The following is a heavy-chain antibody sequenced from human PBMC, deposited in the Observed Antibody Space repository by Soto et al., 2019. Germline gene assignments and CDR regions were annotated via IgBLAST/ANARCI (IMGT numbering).Heavy chain of an antibody. Sequence: SETLSLTCTVSGGSISSGDYYWNWIRQHPGKGLEWIGYIYYSGSTYYNPSLKSRVTISVDTSKNQFSLRLSSVTAADTAVYYCASRYCGGGNCRLFGWFDNWGQGTLVTVSS. CDR1: GGSISSGDYY. CDR2: IYYSGST. J-gene: IGHJ5*02. CDR3: ASRYCGGGNCRLFGWFDN. D-gene: IGHD2-15*01. V-gene: IGHV4-31*03.